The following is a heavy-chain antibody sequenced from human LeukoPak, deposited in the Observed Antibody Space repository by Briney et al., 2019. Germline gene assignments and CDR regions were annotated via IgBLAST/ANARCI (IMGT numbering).Heavy chain of an antibody. V-gene: IGHV3-73*01. J-gene: IGHJ4*02. D-gene: IGHD1-7*01. CDR3: TRRSIAPTTTEDY. CDR2: IRSKTHSYAT. CDR1: GFNFSASA. Sequence: PGGFLRLSCAASGFNFSASAMHWVRQASGKGLEWVGRIRSKTHSYATTYAASVTGRFSISRDDSKNTAYLQMSSLTTEDTAVYYCTRRSIAPTTTEDYWGQGTLVTVSS.